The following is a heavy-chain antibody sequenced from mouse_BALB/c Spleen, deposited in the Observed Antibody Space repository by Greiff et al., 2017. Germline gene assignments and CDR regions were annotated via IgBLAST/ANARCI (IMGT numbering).Heavy chain of an antibody. CDR1: GYTFTSYW. J-gene: IGHJ4*01. D-gene: IGHD2-3*01. V-gene: IGHV1-69*02. CDR2: IYPSDSYT. CDR3: TRWLLHYAMDY. Sequence: QVQLQQPGAELVRPGASVKLSCKASGYTFTSYWINWVKQRPGQGLEWIGNIYPSDSYTNYNQKFKDKATLTVDKSSSTAYMQLSSLPSEDSAVYYCTRWLLHYAMDYGGQGTSVTVSS.